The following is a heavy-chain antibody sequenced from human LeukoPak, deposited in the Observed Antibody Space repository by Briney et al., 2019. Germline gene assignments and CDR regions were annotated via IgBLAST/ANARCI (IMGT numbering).Heavy chain of an antibody. CDR1: GFTFSSYA. V-gene: IGHV3-23*01. Sequence: PGGSLRLSCAASGFTFSSYAMSWVRQAPGKGLEWVSAISGSGGSTYYADSVKGRFTISRDNSKNTLYLQMNSLRAEDTAVYHCAKSRMGAKEKSEGRFGMDVWGQGTTVTVSS. CDR3: AKSRMGAKEKSEGRFGMDV. D-gene: IGHD1-26*01. J-gene: IGHJ6*02. CDR2: ISGSGGST.